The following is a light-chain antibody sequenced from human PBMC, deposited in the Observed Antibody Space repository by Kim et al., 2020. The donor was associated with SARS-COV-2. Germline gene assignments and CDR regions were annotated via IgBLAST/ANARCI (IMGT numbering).Light chain of an antibody. CDR1: RSDVGYYNA. CDR3: SSHTTSSTYV. Sequence: GESITMYCAGTRSDVGYYNADSWYEQHPGKSPKLIIYDISERASGVSNRVSGSRSGNTASMTISGLRAVDEADYYCSSHTTSSTYVFGSGTQLTVL. V-gene: IGLV2-14*03. J-gene: IGLJ1*01. CDR2: DIS.